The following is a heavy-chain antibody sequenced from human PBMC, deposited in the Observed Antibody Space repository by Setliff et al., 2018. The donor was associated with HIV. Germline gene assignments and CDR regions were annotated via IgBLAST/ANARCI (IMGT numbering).Heavy chain of an antibody. CDR3: ARVSITYWYSIPTFYYYYMDV. V-gene: IGHV4-34*01. CDR2: INHSGRT. J-gene: IGHJ6*03. Sequence: PSETLSLTCAVYGGSFSGYYWNWIRQPPGKGLEWIGEINHSGRTNYNPSLKSRVTISVDTSKNQFSLKLRSVTAADTAMYYCARVSITYWYSIPTFYYYYMDVWGKGTKVTVSS. CDR1: GGSFSGYY. D-gene: IGHD2-15*01.